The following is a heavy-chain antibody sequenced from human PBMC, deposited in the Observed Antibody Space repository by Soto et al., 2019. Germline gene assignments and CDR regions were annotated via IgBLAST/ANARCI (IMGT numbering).Heavy chain of an antibody. CDR2: ISGSGGST. CDR3: ASGNRSYFDY. J-gene: IGHJ4*03. V-gene: IGHV3-23*01. CDR1: GFTFSSYA. Sequence: GGSLRLSCAASGFTFSSYAMSWVRQAPGKGLEWVSAISGSGGSTYYADSVKGRFTISRDNSKNTLYLQMNSLRAEDSAVYYCASGNRSYFDYWGQGTLVTVSS. D-gene: IGHD3-10*01.